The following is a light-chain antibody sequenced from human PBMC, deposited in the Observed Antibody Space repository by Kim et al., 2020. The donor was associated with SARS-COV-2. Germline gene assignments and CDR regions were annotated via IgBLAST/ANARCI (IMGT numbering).Light chain of an antibody. V-gene: IGKV3-20*01. CDR3: QQYGSSTWT. CDR2: GAS. J-gene: IGKJ1*01. CDR1: QSVNSDY. Sequence: PGERATLSCRASQSVNSDYLAWYQQKPGQAPRLLIFGASSRPIGIPDRFTGSGSGTDFTLIISRLEPEDCAVYYCQQYGSSTWTFGQGTKV.